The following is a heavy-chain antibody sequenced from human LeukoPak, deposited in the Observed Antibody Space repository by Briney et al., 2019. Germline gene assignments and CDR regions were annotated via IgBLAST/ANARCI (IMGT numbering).Heavy chain of an antibody. CDR1: GFTFSGSA. Sequence: AGGSLRLSCAASGFTFSGSAMHWVRQASGKGLEWVGRIRSKANSYATAYAASVKGRFTISRDDSKNTAYLQMNSLKTEDTAVYYCTGDYDILTGYPDDAFDIWGQGTVVTVSS. D-gene: IGHD3-9*01. CDR2: IRSKANSYAT. CDR3: TGDYDILTGYPDDAFDI. J-gene: IGHJ3*02. V-gene: IGHV3-73*01.